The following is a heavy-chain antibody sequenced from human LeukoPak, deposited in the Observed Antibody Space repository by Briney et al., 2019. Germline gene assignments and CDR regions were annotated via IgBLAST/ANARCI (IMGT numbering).Heavy chain of an antibody. J-gene: IGHJ5*02. CDR3: ARVLRRGSGRLEGFNWFDP. V-gene: IGHV1-46*01. D-gene: IGHD6-19*01. Sequence: ASVKVSCKASGYTFTSYYMHWVRQAPGQGLEWMGIINPSGGSTSHAQKFQGRVTMTRDTSTSTVYMELSSLRSEDTAVYYCARVLRRGSGRLEGFNWFDPWGQGTLVTVSS. CDR1: GYTFTSYY. CDR2: INPSGGST.